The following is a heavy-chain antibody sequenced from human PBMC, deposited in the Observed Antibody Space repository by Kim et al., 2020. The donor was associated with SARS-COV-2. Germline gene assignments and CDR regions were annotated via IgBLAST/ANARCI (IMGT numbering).Heavy chain of an antibody. CDR1: GGTFSSYA. Sequence: SVKVSCKASGGTFSSYAISWVRQAPGQGLEWMGGIIPIFGTANYAQKFQGRVTITADESTSTAYMELSSLRSEDTAVYYCARGGVWYYDSSGYYEGDYWGQGTLVTVSS. V-gene: IGHV1-69*13. CDR2: IIPIFGTA. D-gene: IGHD3-22*01. CDR3: ARGGVWYYDSSGYYEGDY. J-gene: IGHJ4*02.